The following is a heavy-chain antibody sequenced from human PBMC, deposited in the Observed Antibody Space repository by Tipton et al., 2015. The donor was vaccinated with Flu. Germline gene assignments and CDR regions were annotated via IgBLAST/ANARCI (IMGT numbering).Heavy chain of an antibody. CDR2: IFTTGST. CDR3: AMYYYDSSAYYSQGWFDY. CDR1: GASLSSGYSY. J-gene: IGHJ5*01. D-gene: IGHD3-22*01. Sequence: TLSLTCSVSGASLSSGYSYWSWVRQPAGKGLEWIGRIFTTGSTNYNPSLKSRVTVSVDTSKNKFSLKLSSVTAADTAVYYCAMYYYDSSAYYSQGWFDYWGQGTLVTVSS. V-gene: IGHV4-61*02.